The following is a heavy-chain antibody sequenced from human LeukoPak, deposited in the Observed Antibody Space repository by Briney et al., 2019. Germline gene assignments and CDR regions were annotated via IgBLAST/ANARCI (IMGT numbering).Heavy chain of an antibody. V-gene: IGHV3-7*01. CDR1: GFTFSNYW. CDR2: IKQDGSEK. Sequence: GGFLRLSCAASGFTFSNYWMSWVRQAPGKGLEWVANIKQDGSEKYYVDSVKGRFTISRDNAKNSLYLQMNSLRAEDTAVYYCARFDGYSSSWSFDYWGQGTLVTVSS. CDR3: ARFDGYSSSWSFDY. J-gene: IGHJ4*02. D-gene: IGHD6-13*01.